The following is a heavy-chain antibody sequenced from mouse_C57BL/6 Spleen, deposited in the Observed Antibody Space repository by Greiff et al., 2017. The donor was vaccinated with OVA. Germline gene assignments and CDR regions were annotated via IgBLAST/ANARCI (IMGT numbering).Heavy chain of an antibody. CDR2: IDPSASYT. V-gene: IGHV1-50*01. D-gene: IGHD2-3*01. J-gene: IGHJ3*01. CDR3: AREDDGYYVFAY. CDR1: GYTFTSYW. Sequence: VQLQQPGAELVKPGASVKLSCKASGYTFTSYWMQWVKQRPGQGLEWIGEIDPSASYTNYNQKFKGKATLTVDTSSSKTYMQLSSLTSEDYAVYYCAREDDGYYVFAYWGQGTLVTVSA.